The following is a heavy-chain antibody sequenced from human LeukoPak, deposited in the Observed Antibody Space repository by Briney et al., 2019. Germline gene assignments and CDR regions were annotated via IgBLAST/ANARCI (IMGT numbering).Heavy chain of an antibody. J-gene: IGHJ4*02. D-gene: IGHD4-11*01. CDR1: GGSISSYY. CDR3: ARIPNNYRTPPYYFDY. V-gene: IGHV4-59*01. CDR2: IYYSGST. Sequence: SETLSLTCTVSGGSISSYYWSWIRQPPGKGLEWIGYIYYSGSTNYNPSLKSRVTISVDTSKNQFSLKLSSVTAADTAVYYCARIPNNYRTPPYYFDYWGQGTLVTVSS.